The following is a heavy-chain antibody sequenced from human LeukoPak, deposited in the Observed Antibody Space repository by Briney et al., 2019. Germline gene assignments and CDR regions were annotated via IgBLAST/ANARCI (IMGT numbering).Heavy chain of an antibody. D-gene: IGHD5-12*01. CDR3: ARLSGYSGYHYFDY. CDR1: GVSISSSSFF. V-gene: IGHV4-39*01. Sequence: SETLSLTCTVSGVSISSSSFFWGWIRQPPGKGLEWTGNIYCGGTTYSSPSLSSRLTISVDTAKNQFSLKLSSVTAADTAVYYCARLSGYSGYHYFDYWGEGILVTVSS. CDR2: IYCGGTT. J-gene: IGHJ4*02.